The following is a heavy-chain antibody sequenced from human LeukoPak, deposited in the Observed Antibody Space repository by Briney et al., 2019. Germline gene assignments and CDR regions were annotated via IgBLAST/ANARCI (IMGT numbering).Heavy chain of an antibody. CDR1: GYTFTSYG. CDR3: ASRSGTVPYYFDH. J-gene: IGHJ4*02. Sequence: ASVTVSCKPSGYTFTSYGMGWVRQAPGQGLEWMGWISTYNGNTNYAQKFQGRVTMTTDTSTSTAYMELRSLRSDDTAVYFCASRSGTVPYYFDHWGQGTLVTVSS. D-gene: IGHD1-7*01. V-gene: IGHV1-18*01. CDR2: ISTYNGNT.